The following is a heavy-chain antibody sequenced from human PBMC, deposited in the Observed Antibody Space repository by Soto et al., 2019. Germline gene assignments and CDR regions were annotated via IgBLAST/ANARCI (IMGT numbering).Heavy chain of an antibody. J-gene: IGHJ4*02. CDR3: ARAPQTVAGAGIWY. V-gene: IGHV1-18*04. Sequence: ASVKVSCKASGYTFTSYGISWVRQAPGQGLEWMGWISGYNGDTNYAQKLQGRVIMTTDTSTNTAYMELRSLRSDDTAVYYCARAPQTVAGAGIWYWGQGTLVTVSS. CDR2: ISGYNGDT. D-gene: IGHD6-13*01. CDR1: GYTFTSYG.